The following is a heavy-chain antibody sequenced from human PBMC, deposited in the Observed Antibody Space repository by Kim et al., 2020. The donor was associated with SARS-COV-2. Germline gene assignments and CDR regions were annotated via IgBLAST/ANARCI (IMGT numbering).Heavy chain of an antibody. CDR1: GFTFSSYG. Sequence: GGSLRLSCAASGFTFSSYGMHWVRQAPGKGLEWVAVIWYDGSNKYYADSVKGRFTISRDNSKNTLYLQMNSLRAEDTAVYYCARDPSRITMVRGVINYYYYGMDVWGQGTTVTVSS. CDR3: ARDPSRITMVRGVINYYYYGMDV. D-gene: IGHD3-10*01. CDR2: IWYDGSNK. J-gene: IGHJ6*02. V-gene: IGHV3-33*01.